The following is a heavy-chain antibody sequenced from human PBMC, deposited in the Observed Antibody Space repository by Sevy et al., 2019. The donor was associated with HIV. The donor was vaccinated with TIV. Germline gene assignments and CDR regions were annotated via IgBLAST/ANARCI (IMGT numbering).Heavy chain of an antibody. J-gene: IGHJ4*02. V-gene: IGHV1-24*01. CDR2: FDPEDGET. Sequence: ASVKVSCMVSGYTLTELSMHWLRQAPGKGLEWVGSFDPEDGETVYEHNFQGRVSMTEETSTDTAYMEVISLKFEDTAVYYCATTKDYYDSSGYPFDYWGQGTLVTVSS. CDR1: GYTLTELS. CDR3: ATTKDYYDSSGYPFDY. D-gene: IGHD3-22*01.